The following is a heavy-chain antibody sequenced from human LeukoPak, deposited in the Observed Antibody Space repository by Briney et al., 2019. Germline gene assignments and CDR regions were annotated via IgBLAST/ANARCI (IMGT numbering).Heavy chain of an antibody. D-gene: IGHD3-16*01. CDR1: GFTFSNYA. V-gene: IGHV3-23*01. J-gene: IGHJ5*01. CDR2: VHGSGDTT. CDR3: AKDSILLWYVNLGEGSFDS. Sequence: PGGSLRLSCVASGFTFSNYAMTWVRQAPGKGLEWVSGVHGSGDTTYYADSVKGRFTISRDNSRNTLYLQMNSLRVEDTAVYYCAKDSILLWYVNLGEGSFDSWGQGALVTVSS.